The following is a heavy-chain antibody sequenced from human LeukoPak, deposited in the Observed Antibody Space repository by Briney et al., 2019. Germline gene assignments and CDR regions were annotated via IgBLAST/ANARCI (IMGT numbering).Heavy chain of an antibody. CDR2: MYYSGAI. J-gene: IGHJ4*02. CDR3: ARAWATDYFDY. V-gene: IGHV4-59*01. Sequence: SETLPLTCTVSGGSISSYYWSWIRQPPGKGLEWIGYMYYSGAINYNPSLESRVTISVDTSKNQFSLKLSSVTAADTAMYYCARAWATDYFDYWGQGTLVTVSS. CDR1: GGSISSYY.